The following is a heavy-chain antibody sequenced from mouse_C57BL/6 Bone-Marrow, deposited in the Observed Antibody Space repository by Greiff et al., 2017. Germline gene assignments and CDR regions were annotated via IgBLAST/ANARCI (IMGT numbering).Heavy chain of an antibody. CDR1: GYTFTDYY. CDR2: IFPGSGST. Sequence: VKLQEPGPELVKPGASVKISCKASGYTFTDYYINWVKQRPGQGLEWIGWIFPGSGSTYYNEKFKGKATLTVDKSSSTAYMLLSSLTSEDSAVYCCARGGGSSYDWYFDVWGTGTTVTVSS. D-gene: IGHD1-1*01. J-gene: IGHJ1*03. CDR3: ARGGGSSYDWYFDV. V-gene: IGHV1-75*01.